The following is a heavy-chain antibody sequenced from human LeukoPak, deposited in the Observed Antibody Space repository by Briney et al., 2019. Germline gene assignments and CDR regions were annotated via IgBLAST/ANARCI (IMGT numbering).Heavy chain of an antibody. D-gene: IGHD4-23*01. J-gene: IGHJ4*02. CDR1: GYTFTIYG. CDR3: ARDLYGGTSATFDY. V-gene: IGHV1-18*01. Sequence: ASVKVSCKTSGYTFTIYGLSWVRQAPGQGLEWMGWISGYNGNTKYAQKFQGRVTMTTDTSTSTSYMELRSLRSDDTAVYCCARDLYGGTSATFDYWGQGTLVTVSS. CDR2: ISGYNGNT.